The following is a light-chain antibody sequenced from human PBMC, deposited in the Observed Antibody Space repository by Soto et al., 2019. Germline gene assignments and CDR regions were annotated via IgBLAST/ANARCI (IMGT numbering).Light chain of an antibody. CDR1: SSDVGGHNY. CDR2: EVS. CDR3: SSYTSNSTLYV. Sequence: QSALTQPASVSGSPGQSITISCTGTSSDVGGHNYVSWYQQHPGKAPKLMIYEVSNRPSGVSNRFSGSKSGNTASLTISGLQAEDEADYYCSSYTSNSTLYVFGTGTKVTVL. V-gene: IGLV2-14*01. J-gene: IGLJ1*01.